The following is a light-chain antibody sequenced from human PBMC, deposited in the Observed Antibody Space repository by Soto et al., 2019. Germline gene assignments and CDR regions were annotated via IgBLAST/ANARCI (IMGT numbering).Light chain of an antibody. CDR1: SGHSNYA. CDR2: LNSDGSH. V-gene: IGLV4-69*01. Sequence: QLVLTQSPSASASLGASVTLTCTLSSGHSNYAIAWHQQQPEKGPRYLMKLNSDGSHSKGDGIPDRFSGSSSGAERYLTISSLQSEDEADYYCQTWGTAILFGGGTKLTVL. CDR3: QTWGTAIL. J-gene: IGLJ2*01.